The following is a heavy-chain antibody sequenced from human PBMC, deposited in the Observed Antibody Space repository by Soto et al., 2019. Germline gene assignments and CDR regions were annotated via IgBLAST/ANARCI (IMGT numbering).Heavy chain of an antibody. J-gene: IGHJ4*02. V-gene: IGHV4-30-4*01. CDR1: GGSISSGDYY. CDR2: IYYSGRS. D-gene: IGHD3-3*01. CDR3: ARVFSATFYFDY. Sequence: SETLSLTCTVSGGSISSGDYYWSWIRQPPGKGLGWIGYIYYSGRSYYNPSLKSRVTISADMSKNQFSLRLSSVTAADTAVYYCARVFSATFYFDYWGQGTLVTVSS.